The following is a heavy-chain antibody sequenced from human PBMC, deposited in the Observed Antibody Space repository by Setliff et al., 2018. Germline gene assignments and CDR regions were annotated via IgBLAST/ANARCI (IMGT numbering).Heavy chain of an antibody. CDR1: GDSISSYY. V-gene: IGHV4-59*12. D-gene: IGHD2-2*01. Sequence: SETLSLTCTVSGDSISSYYWSWIRQPPGKGLEWIGYIYYSGSTNYHPSLRSRVTISVDTSKNQFSLILRSVTAADTAVYYCARGRMRGSCSGPSCTYDPFDIWGQGTPVTVSS. CDR2: IYYSGST. J-gene: IGHJ3*02. CDR3: ARGRMRGSCSGPSCTYDPFDI.